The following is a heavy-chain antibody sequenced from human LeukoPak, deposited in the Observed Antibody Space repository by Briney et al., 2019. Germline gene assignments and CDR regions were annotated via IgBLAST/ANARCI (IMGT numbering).Heavy chain of an antibody. Sequence: GGSLRLSCAASGFTFDDYAMHWVRQAPGKGLEWVSGISWNSGSIGYADSVKGRFTISRDNAKNSLYLQMNSLRAEDTALYYCAKDNCGGDCYPSDWGQGTLVTVSS. CDR1: GFTFDDYA. CDR3: AKDNCGGDCYPSD. J-gene: IGHJ4*02. V-gene: IGHV3-9*01. CDR2: ISWNSGSI. D-gene: IGHD2-21*02.